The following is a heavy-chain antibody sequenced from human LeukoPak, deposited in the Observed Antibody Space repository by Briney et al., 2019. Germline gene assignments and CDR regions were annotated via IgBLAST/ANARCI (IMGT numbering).Heavy chain of an antibody. CDR1: GFTFTSDW. Sequence: GGSLRLSCAASGFTFTSDWMTWVRQAPGKGLEWVGNIKQDGSEKYYVDSVKGRFTISRDNAKNSLYLQMTSLRVEDTAVYYCARDSNSNDYVWGSYRYFYYYYGMDVWGQGTTVTVSS. V-gene: IGHV3-7*05. J-gene: IGHJ6*02. D-gene: IGHD3-16*02. CDR2: IKQDGSEK. CDR3: ARDSNSNDYVWGSYRYFYYYYGMDV.